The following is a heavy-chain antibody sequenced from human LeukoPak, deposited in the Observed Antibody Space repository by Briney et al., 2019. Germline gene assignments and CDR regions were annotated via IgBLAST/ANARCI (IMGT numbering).Heavy chain of an antibody. J-gene: IGHJ4*02. CDR1: GYTFADYF. D-gene: IGHD1-26*01. CDR3: ARDVSSTPNWECDY. V-gene: IGHV1-2*06. Sequence: ASVKVSCKTSGYTFADYFIHWVRQAPGQGLEYMGRINANSGGTEYQQKFQGRVTMTRDMSISTAYVEVDSLISDDTAIYYCARDVSSTPNWECDYCGQGTTVTVSS. CDR2: INANSGGT.